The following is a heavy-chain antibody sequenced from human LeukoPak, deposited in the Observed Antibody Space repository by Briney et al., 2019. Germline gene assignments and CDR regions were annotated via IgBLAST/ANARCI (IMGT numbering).Heavy chain of an antibody. CDR3: ARDFRMDV. V-gene: IGHV3-7*03. CDR2: IKQDGSEK. CDR1: GFTFSSYW. J-gene: IGHJ6*02. Sequence: GGFLRLSCAVSGFTFSSYWMSWVRQAPGKGLEWVANIKQDGSEKYYVDSVKGRFTISRDNAKNSLYLQMNSLRAEDTAVYYCARDFRMDVWGQGTTVTVSS.